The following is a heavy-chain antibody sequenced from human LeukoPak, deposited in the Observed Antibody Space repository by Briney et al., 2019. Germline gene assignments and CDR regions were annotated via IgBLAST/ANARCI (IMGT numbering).Heavy chain of an antibody. V-gene: IGHV3-13*01. CDR1: GFTFSSYD. Sequence: SGGSLRLSSAASGFTFSSYDMHWVRHATGKGLEWVSAIGTAGDTYYPGSVKGRFTISRENAKNSLYLQMNSLRAGDTAVYYCARGPIHRRGAFDIWGQGTMVTVSS. D-gene: IGHD1-14*01. J-gene: IGHJ3*02. CDR3: ARGPIHRRGAFDI. CDR2: IGTAGDT.